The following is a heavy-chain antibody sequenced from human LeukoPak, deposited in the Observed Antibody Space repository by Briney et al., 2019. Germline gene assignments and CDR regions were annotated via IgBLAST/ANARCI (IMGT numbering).Heavy chain of an antibody. CDR2: IYYSGNT. V-gene: IGHV4-31*11. CDR3: ARDQGGYDSSGYPLGFDY. Sequence: PSPTLSLTCAVSGGSISSGGYYGSWIRQHRGEGLEWISHIYYSGNTYYNPSLKSRITISVDTTKNQFSLKLSSVTAADTAVYYCARDQGGYDSSGYPLGFDYWGQGTLVTVSS. J-gene: IGHJ4*02. CDR1: GGSISSGGYY. D-gene: IGHD3-22*01.